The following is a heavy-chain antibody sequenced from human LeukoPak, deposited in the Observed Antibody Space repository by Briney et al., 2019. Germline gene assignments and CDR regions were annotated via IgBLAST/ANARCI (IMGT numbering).Heavy chain of an antibody. V-gene: IGHV4-61*08. D-gene: IGHD1-1*01. CDR1: GGSISSGGYY. J-gene: IGHJ3*02. CDR2: IYYSGST. Sequence: PSETLSLTCTVSGGSISSGGYYWSWIRQHPGKGLEWIGYIYYSGSTNYNPSLKSRVTISVDTSKNQFSLKLTSVTAADTAVYYCARAHKLNAFDIWGQGTMVTVSS. CDR3: ARAHKLNAFDI.